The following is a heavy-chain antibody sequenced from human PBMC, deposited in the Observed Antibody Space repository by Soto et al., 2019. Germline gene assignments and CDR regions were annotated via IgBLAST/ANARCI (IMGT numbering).Heavy chain of an antibody. J-gene: IGHJ4*02. D-gene: IGHD3-10*01. CDR3: ASLLLWFGEALYY. V-gene: IGHV3-7*05. CDR2: IKQDGSEK. Sequence: GGSLRLSCAASGFTFSSYWMSWVRQAPGKGLEWVANIKQDGSEKYYVDSVKGRFTISRDNAKNSLYLQMNSLRAEDTAVYYCASLLLWFGEALYYWGQGTLVTVSS. CDR1: GFTFSSYW.